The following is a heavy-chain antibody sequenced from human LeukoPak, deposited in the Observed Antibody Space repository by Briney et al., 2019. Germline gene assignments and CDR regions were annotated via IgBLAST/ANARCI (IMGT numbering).Heavy chain of an antibody. J-gene: IGHJ4*02. CDR2: IKQDGSDK. D-gene: IGHD2-2*01. CDR1: GFTFSTYW. V-gene: IGHV3-7*03. Sequence: GGSLRLSCAASGFTFSTYWMSWVRQAPGKGLEWLANIKQDGSDKYYGDSVKGRFTISRDNAKNSLYLQMNSLRAEDTAVYYCARAAARDYWGQGTLVTVSS. CDR3: ARAAARDY.